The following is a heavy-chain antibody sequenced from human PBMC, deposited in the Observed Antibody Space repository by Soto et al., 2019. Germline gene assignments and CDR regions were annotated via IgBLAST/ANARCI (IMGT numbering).Heavy chain of an antibody. J-gene: IGHJ6*02. D-gene: IGHD3-3*01. CDR2: IIPIFGTA. V-gene: IGHV1-69*13. CDR3: ASATYYDFWSGYSDYYYGMDV. Sequence: SVKVSCKASGGTFSSYAISWVRQAPGQGLEWMGGIIPIFGTANYAQKLQGRVTITADESTSTAYMELSSLRSEDTAVYYCASATYYDFWSGYSDYYYGMDVWGQGTTVTVSS. CDR1: GGTFSSYA.